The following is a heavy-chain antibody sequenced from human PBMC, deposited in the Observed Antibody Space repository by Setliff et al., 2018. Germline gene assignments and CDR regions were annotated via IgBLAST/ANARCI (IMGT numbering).Heavy chain of an antibody. CDR2: IYHSGST. Sequence: SETLSLTCAVSGGSISSSNWWSWVRQPPGKGLEWIGEIYHSGSTNYNPSLKSRVTISVDKSKNQFSLKLSSVTAADTAVYYCAREGGGSGWTPDSWGQGTLVTVSS. D-gene: IGHD6-19*01. V-gene: IGHV4-4*02. CDR3: AREGGGSGWTPDS. CDR1: GGSISSSNW. J-gene: IGHJ4*02.